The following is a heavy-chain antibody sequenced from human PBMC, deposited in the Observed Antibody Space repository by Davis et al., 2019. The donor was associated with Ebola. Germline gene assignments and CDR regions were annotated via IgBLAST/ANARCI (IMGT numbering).Heavy chain of an antibody. Sequence: AASVKVSCKASGYSFPPYDIHWVRQATGQGLEWMGWMNPNSENTGYARKFQGRVTMTRSTSISTACMELSSLRSEDTAVYYCARGGYFDWLTRWHYYGMDVWGQGTTVTVSS. J-gene: IGHJ6*02. D-gene: IGHD3-9*01. CDR3: ARGGYFDWLTRWHYYGMDV. CDR2: MNPNSENT. CDR1: GYSFPPYD. V-gene: IGHV1-8*01.